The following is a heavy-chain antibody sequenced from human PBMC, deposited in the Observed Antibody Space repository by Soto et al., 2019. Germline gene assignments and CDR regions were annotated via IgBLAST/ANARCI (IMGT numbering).Heavy chain of an antibody. CDR3: ARRARPDFYYMDV. CDR2: ISSNGVGT. CDR1: GFTLSGYA. V-gene: IGHV3-64*01. D-gene: IGHD6-6*01. Sequence: ESGGGLAQPGGSLRLSCAASGFTLSGYAMDWVRQAPGKGLEYVSGISSNGVGTYYANSVQGRFTISRDNSKNTVYLQMGSLRPEDMAVYYCARRARPDFYYMDVWGKGPTVTVSS. J-gene: IGHJ6*03.